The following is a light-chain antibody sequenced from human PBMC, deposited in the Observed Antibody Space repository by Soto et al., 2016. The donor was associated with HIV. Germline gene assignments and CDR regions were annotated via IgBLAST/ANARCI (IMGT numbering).Light chain of an antibody. CDR1: KLGDKY. CDR3: QAWDSSHVL. CDR2: QDT. Sequence: SYELTQPPAVSVSPGQTASITCSGEKLGDKYVCWYQQKPGQSPVLVIYQDTKRPSGIPERFSGSNSGDTATLTISGTQPLDEADYYCQAWDSSHVLFDGGTRLTVL. V-gene: IGLV3-1*01. J-gene: IGLJ2*01.